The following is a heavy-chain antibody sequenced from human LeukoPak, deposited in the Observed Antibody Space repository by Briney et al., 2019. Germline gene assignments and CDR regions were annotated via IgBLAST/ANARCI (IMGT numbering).Heavy chain of an antibody. CDR3: ASPPDNRDYGAAFDC. V-gene: IGHV4-38-2*01. D-gene: IGHD4-17*01. Sequence: ASETLSLTCSVSYSSFSSDYFWGWIRQPPGKGLEWIGSISHSGSTYYNPSLKSRVTISVATSQNQFTLTLSSVTAAHPAVYHCASPPDNRDYGAAFDCWGQGTLVTVSS. J-gene: IGHJ4*02. CDR2: ISHSGST. CDR1: YSSFSSDYF.